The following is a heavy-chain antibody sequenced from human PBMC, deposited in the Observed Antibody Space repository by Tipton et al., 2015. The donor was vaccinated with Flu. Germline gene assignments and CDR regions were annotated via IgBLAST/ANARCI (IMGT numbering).Heavy chain of an antibody. CDR1: GFSFEDDA. CDR3: AKRGSGGSPDGFHI. J-gene: IGHJ3*02. D-gene: IGHD3-16*01. Sequence: RSLRLSCAASGFSFEDDAMHWVRQAPGKGLEWVSGISWNSGNKGYAASVKGRFTISRDNAKNFLYLQMNSLRADDTALYFCAKRGSGGSPDGFHIWGQGTMVTVSS. CDR2: ISWNSGNK. V-gene: IGHV3-9*01.